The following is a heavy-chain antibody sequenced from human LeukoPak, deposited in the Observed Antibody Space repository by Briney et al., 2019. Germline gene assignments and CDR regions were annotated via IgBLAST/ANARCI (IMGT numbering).Heavy chain of an antibody. V-gene: IGHV3-30*03. D-gene: IGHD5-24*01. Sequence: PGGSLRLSCAASGFTFSSYGMHWVRQAPGKGLEWVAVISYDGSNKYYADSVKGRFTISRDNSKNTLYLQMNSLRDEDTAVYYCATKMATKGSFEYWGQGTLVTVSS. CDR3: ATKMATKGSFEY. J-gene: IGHJ4*02. CDR1: GFTFSSYG. CDR2: ISYDGSNK.